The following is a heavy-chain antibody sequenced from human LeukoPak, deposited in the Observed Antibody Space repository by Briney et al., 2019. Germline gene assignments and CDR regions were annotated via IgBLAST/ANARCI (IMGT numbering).Heavy chain of an antibody. V-gene: IGHV1-69*13. CDR1: GGTFSSYA. J-gene: IGHJ4*02. CDR3: ARAYYDSSGYYYEYCFDY. CDR2: ILPIFGTE. Sequence: TVKVSCKASGGTFSSYAISWVRQAPGQGPEWMGEILPIFGTENYAQKFQGRVTITADESTSTAYMELSSLRSEDTAVYYCARAYYDSSGYYYEYCFDYWGQGTLVTVSS. D-gene: IGHD3-22*01.